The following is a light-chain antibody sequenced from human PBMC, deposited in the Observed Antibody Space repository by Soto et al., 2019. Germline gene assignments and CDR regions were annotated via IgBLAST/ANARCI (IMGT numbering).Light chain of an antibody. J-gene: IGKJ4*01. CDR3: QQYYRYPLT. Sequence: EIQMTESLSTVSASVGDRESITCRASHDTFNYLAWYQQKPGQPPKLLIYAASRLPTGVPSRFSGSGSGTDFTLTITCLQPEDFAPYYCQQYYRYPLTFGGGTKVDIK. V-gene: IGKV1-12*01. CDR2: AAS. CDR1: HDTFNY.